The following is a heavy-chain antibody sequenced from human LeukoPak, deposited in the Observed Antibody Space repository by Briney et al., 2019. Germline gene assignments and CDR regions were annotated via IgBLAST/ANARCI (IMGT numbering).Heavy chain of an antibody. J-gene: IGHJ4*02. CDR3: AKDGPYSTTWAFDY. Sequence: GGSLRLSCAASGFTFSSYGMHWIRQAPGKGLEWVAFIRYHGSDEYYADSVKGRSTISRDNSENTLYLQMNSLRAEDTAVYYCAKDGPYSTTWAFDYWGQGNLVTVSS. CDR1: GFTFSSYG. CDR2: IRYHGSDE. V-gene: IGHV3-30*02. D-gene: IGHD6-13*01.